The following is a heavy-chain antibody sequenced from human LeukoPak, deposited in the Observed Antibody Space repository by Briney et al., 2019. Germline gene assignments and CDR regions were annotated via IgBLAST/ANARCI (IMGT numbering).Heavy chain of an antibody. CDR2: ISAYNGNT. D-gene: IGHD3-22*01. V-gene: IGHV1-18*01. CDR1: GYTFTSYG. CDR3: ARAYYHDTSSYQGFDF. Sequence: ASVKVSCKASGYTFTSYGFTWARQAPGQGLEWRGWISAYNGNTDYAQKLQGRVTMTTDTSTSTAYMELRSLRSDDTAVYFCARAYYHDTSSYQGFDFWGQGTLVTVSS. J-gene: IGHJ4*02.